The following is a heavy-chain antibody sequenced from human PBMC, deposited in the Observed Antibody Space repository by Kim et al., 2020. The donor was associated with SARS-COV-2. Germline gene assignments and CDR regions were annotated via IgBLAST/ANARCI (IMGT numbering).Heavy chain of an antibody. J-gene: IGHJ3*02. V-gene: IGHV4-39*01. Sequence: SETLSLTCTVSGGSISSSSYYWGWIRQPPGKGLEWIGSIYYSGSTYYNPSLKSRVTISVDTSKNQFSLKLSSVTAADTAVYYCAETSSYCGGDCYAVNAFDIWGQGTMVTVSS. CDR3: AETSSYCGGDCYAVNAFDI. CDR1: GGSISSSSYY. D-gene: IGHD2-21*02. CDR2: IYYSGST.